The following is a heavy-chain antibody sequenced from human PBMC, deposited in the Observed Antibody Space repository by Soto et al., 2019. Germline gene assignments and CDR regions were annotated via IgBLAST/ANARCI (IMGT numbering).Heavy chain of an antibody. CDR1: GFTFDDYA. CDR2: ISWNSGTI. D-gene: IGHD6-19*01. CDR3: AKDRKGSSGWYDLGY. J-gene: IGHJ4*02. V-gene: IGHV3-9*01. Sequence: EVQLVESGGGLVQPGRSLRPSCVASGFTFDDYAMEWVRQVPGKGLEWVSGISWNSGTIAYADSVKGRFTVSRDNTENSLYLEMNSLRPEDTALYYCAKDRKGSSGWYDLGYWGQGTLVTVSS.